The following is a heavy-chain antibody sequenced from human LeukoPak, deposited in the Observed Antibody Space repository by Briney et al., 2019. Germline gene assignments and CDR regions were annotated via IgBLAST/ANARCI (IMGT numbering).Heavy chain of an antibody. J-gene: IGHJ6*02. Sequence: ESLLILCCAASGSFISYWNGRWLRLPAGKGLELVSIFPGSSGTRYNPSFESRVTISADKSINNSPLQRSNMKASDTATYYCGGGAAGTTPDNYYFCFDVWGQGTTVTVSS. V-gene: IGHV5-51*01. CDR2: IFPGSSGT. CDR3: GGGAAGTTPDNYYFCFDV. CDR1: SGSFISYW. D-gene: IGHD1-7*01.